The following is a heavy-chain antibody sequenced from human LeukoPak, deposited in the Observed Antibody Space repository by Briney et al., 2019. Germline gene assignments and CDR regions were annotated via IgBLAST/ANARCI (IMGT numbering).Heavy chain of an antibody. CDR3: ARESVAGSGSDAFDI. V-gene: IGHV3-53*01. CDR2: IYSGGST. CDR1: GFTVSSNY. Sequence: GGSLRLSCAASGFTVSSNYMSWVRQAPGKGLEWVSVIYSGGSTYYADSVKGRFTISRDNSKNTLNLQMNSLRAEDTAVYYCARESVAGSGSDAFDIWGQGTMVTVSS. J-gene: IGHJ3*02. D-gene: IGHD6-19*01.